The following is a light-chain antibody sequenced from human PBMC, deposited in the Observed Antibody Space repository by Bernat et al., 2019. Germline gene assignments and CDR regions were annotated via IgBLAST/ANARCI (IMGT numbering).Light chain of an antibody. V-gene: IGKV3-20*01. Sequence: EIVLTQSPGTLSLSPGQRATLSCRASQTVIISNLAWYQQKPGQAPRLRIYGPSIRATGIPDRFSGSGSGTEFTLTISRLEPEDFAVYYCQHFAGTVWTFGQGTKVEFK. CDR1: QTVIISN. CDR2: GPS. J-gene: IGKJ1*01. CDR3: QHFAGTVWT.